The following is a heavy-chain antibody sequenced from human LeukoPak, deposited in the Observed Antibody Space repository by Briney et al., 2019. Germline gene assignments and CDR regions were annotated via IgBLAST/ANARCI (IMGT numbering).Heavy chain of an antibody. CDR2: IYHSRST. CDR3: ARDGVISSKLGYYYYYMDV. CDR1: GGSISSYY. D-gene: IGHD3-16*02. Sequence: KPSETLSLTCTVSGGSISSYYWSWIRQPPGKGLEWIGYIYHSRSTNYNPSLKSRVTISVDTSKNQFSLKLSSVTAADTAVYYCARDGVISSKLGYYYYYMDVWGKGTTVTVSS. J-gene: IGHJ6*03. V-gene: IGHV4-59*12.